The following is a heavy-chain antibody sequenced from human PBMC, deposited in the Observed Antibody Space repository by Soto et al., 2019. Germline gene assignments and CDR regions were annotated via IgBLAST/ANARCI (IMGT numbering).Heavy chain of an antibody. CDR1: GGSISSGGYY. V-gene: IGHV4-39*07. J-gene: IGHJ4*02. Sequence: SETLSLTCTVSGGSISSGGYYWSWIRQHPGKGLEWIGDIYYSGSTYYNPSLKSRVTISVDTSKNQFSLKLSSVTAADTAVYYCARLAVDTAMVTEYFDYWGQGTLVTVSS. D-gene: IGHD5-18*01. CDR2: IYYSGST. CDR3: ARLAVDTAMVTEYFDY.